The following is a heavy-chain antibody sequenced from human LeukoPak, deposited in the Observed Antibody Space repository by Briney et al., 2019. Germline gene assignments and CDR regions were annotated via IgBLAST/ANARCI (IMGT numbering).Heavy chain of an antibody. J-gene: IGHJ4*02. CDR2: IYPSGST. D-gene: IGHD6-13*01. CDR3: ATNGIAAAGTRRGGIDY. V-gene: IGHV4-61*02. CDR1: GGSINSGSYY. Sequence: SETLSLTCTVSGGSINSGSYYWSWIRQSAGKGLEWIGRIYPSGSTNYNPSLKSRVTISLDTSKNQFSLRLSSVTAADTAVYYCATNGIAAAGTRRGGIDYWGQGTLVTVSS.